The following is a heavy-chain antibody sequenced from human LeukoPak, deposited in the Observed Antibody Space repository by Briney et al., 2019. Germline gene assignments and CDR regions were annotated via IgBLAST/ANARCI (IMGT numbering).Heavy chain of an antibody. Sequence: SETLSLTCTVSGGSISSYYWSWVRQPPGKGLEWIGYMYYSGSTNYNPSLKSRGTISVDTSKNQFSLKLSSVTAADTAVYYCAKPMVRGVIYAFDIWGQGTMVTVSS. D-gene: IGHD3-10*01. CDR3: AKPMVRGVIYAFDI. V-gene: IGHV4-59*01. CDR2: MYYSGST. CDR1: GGSISSYY. J-gene: IGHJ3*02.